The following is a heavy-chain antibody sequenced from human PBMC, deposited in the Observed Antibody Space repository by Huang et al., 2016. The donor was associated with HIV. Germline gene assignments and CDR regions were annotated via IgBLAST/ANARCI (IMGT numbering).Heavy chain of an antibody. D-gene: IGHD2-2*01. V-gene: IGHV1-69*01. Sequence: QVQLVQSGAEVKKPGSSVKVSCKASGGSFSNHVVSWVRQGPGQVLEWMGGISPIFGTTNYAQKFQGRVTITTDESTGTAYLELSSLRSEDTAVYFCARESNIVVVPHTIKFFDYWGQGTLVTVSS. CDR3: ARESNIVVVPHTIKFFDY. J-gene: IGHJ4*02. CDR1: GGSFSNHV. CDR2: ISPIFGTT.